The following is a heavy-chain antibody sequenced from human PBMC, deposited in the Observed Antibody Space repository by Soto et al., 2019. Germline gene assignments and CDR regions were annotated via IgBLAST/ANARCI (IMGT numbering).Heavy chain of an antibody. CDR3: ARGFPPYGEYGGGAFDI. J-gene: IGHJ3*02. Sequence: ASVKVSCKASGYTFTSYDINWVRQATGQGLEWMGWMNPNSGNTGYAQKFQGRVTMTRNTSISTAYMELSSLRSEDTAVYYCARGFPPYGEYGGGAFDIWGQGTMVTVSS. CDR2: MNPNSGNT. V-gene: IGHV1-8*01. D-gene: IGHD4-17*01. CDR1: GYTFTSYD.